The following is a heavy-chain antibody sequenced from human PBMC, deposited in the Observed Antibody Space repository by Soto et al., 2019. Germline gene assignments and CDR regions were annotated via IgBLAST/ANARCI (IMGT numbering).Heavy chain of an antibody. D-gene: IGHD3-10*01. V-gene: IGHV4-31*03. J-gene: IGHJ5*02. CDR1: VGSISSGGYY. CDR3: AREGPLYGSGTKGWFDP. CDR2: IYYSGST. Sequence: QVQLQESGPGLVKPSQTLSLTCTVSVGSISSGGYYWSWIRQHPGKGLEWIGYIYYSGSTYYNPSLKSRVTISVDTSKNQFSLKLSSVTAADTAVYYCAREGPLYGSGTKGWFDPWGQGTLVTVSS.